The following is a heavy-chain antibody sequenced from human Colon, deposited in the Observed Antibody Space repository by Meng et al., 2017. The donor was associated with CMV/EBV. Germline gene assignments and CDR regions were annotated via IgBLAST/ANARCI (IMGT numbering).Heavy chain of an antibody. V-gene: IGHV1-69*02. CDR3: ARGNYGTSDN. CDR1: GGTFSSYT. J-gene: IGHJ4*02. CDR2: IIPILGIA. Sequence: KVSCKASGGTFSSYTISWVRQAPGQGLEWMGRIIPILGIANYAQKFQGRVTITADKSTSTAYMELRSLRSDDTAVYYCARGNYGTSDNWGQGTLVTVSS. D-gene: IGHD3-10*01.